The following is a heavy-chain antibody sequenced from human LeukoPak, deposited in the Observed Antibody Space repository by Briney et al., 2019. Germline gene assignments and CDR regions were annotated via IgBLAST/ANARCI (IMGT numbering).Heavy chain of an antibody. CDR3: ARGRGYCTGVSCDIDY. CDR1: GFTFNTYS. J-gene: IGHJ4*02. CDR2: IISRGDTT. V-gene: IGHV3-48*04. Sequence: PGGSLRLSCAASGFTFNTYSMNWVRQAPGKGLEGVSNIISRGDTTHYAPSVKGRFTISRDNAKNSVFLHLNSLRGDDTAVYYCARGRGYCTGVSCDIDYWGQGTLVTVSS. D-gene: IGHD2-8*02.